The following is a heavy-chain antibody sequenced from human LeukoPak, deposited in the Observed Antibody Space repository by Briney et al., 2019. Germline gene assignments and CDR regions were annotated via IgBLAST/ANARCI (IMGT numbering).Heavy chain of an antibody. J-gene: IGHJ6*02. Sequence: SETLSLTCTVSSGSISSSRYSWGWIRQPPGKGLEWIGTIYYSGSTYYNPSLKSRVTISVDTSKNQFSLKLSSVTAADTAVYYCARDSSPLGYCSGGSCYYGMDVWGQGTTVTVSS. CDR1: SGSISSSRYS. D-gene: IGHD2-15*01. CDR2: IYYSGST. V-gene: IGHV4-39*07. CDR3: ARDSSPLGYCSGGSCYYGMDV.